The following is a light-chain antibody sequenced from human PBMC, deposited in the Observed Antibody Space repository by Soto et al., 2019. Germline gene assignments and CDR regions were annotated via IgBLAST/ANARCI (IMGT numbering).Light chain of an antibody. V-gene: IGKV1-5*01. J-gene: IGKJ4*01. Sequence: DIQMTQSPSTLSASVGDRVTITCRASQSISSWLAWYQQKPGKAPKLLIYDASSLESGVPSRFSGSGSGTEFTLTISSLQPDDFANYYCQQYNSYSTTFGGGTKVDIK. CDR3: QQYNSYSTT. CDR2: DAS. CDR1: QSISSW.